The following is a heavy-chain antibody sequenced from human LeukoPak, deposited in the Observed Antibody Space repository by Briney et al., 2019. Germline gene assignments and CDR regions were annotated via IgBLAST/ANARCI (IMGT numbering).Heavy chain of an antibody. Sequence: GGSLRLSCATSGFTFSSHPMSWVRQAPGKGLEWVYAISGCGGSTYYAASVKGRFTISRDNSKNTLYLQMNSLRAEDTAVYYCAKDQSSSRISSPNSCDPWGQGTLVTVSS. D-gene: IGHD6-6*01. V-gene: IGHV3-23*01. CDR2: ISGCGGST. CDR1: GFTFSSHP. J-gene: IGHJ5*02. CDR3: AKDQSSSRISSPNSCDP.